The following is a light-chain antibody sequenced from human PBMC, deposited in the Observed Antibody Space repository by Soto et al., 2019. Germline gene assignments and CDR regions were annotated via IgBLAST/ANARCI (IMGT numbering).Light chain of an antibody. V-gene: IGKV1-39*01. Sequence: IQITHSPSSLAASVVDRVTITFLASQSISTYVNWYRQKSGAAPELLIYDASTLQSGVPSRFRGGGSGTDFTLTISSLQLEDFATYYCRQSYNTPLKFGQGTKVDIK. CDR3: RQSYNTPLK. CDR2: DAS. CDR1: QSISTY. J-gene: IGKJ1*01.